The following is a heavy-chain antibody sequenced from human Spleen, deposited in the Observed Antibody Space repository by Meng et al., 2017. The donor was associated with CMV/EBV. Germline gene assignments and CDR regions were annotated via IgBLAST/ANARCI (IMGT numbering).Heavy chain of an antibody. V-gene: IGHV3-9*01. D-gene: IGHD3-10*01. Sequence: SLKISCTASGFIFKDYAMHWVRQAPGKGLEWVSGVTWNSGSKDYADSVKGRFTISRDNAKKSLYLQMDSLRAEEKALYFCAKDIEIGGYYHYYYGMDVWGQGTTVTVSS. J-gene: IGHJ6*02. CDR3: AKDIEIGGYYHYYYGMDV. CDR1: GFIFKDYA. CDR2: VTWNSGSK.